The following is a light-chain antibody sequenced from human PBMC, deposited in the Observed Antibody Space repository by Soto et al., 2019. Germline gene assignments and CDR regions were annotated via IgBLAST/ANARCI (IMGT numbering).Light chain of an antibody. CDR3: HQYGYSPNT. CDR1: QSVSSN. CDR2: GAS. V-gene: IGKV3-15*01. J-gene: IGKJ2*01. Sequence: EIVMTQSPATLSVSPGERATLSCRASQSVSSNLAWYQQKPGQAPRLLIYGASTRATGIPARFSGSGSGTEFTLTISRLEPEDFAVYHCHQYGYSPNTFGQGTKLEIK.